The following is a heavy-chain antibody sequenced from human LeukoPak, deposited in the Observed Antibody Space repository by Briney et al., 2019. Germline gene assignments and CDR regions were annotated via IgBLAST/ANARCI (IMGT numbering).Heavy chain of an antibody. D-gene: IGHD2-15*01. V-gene: IGHV1-18*01. CDR3: ARTPHYCSGGSCYFDVFDI. CDR2: IISYSDNP. J-gene: IGHJ3*02. Sequence: EASVKVSCKASGYTFTSYYITWVRQAPGQGLEWMGWIISYSDNPTCARNLQGRVTMTTDTSTSTAYMELRSLRSDDTAVYYCARTPHYCSGGSCYFDVFDIWGQGTMVTVSS. CDR1: GYTFTSYY.